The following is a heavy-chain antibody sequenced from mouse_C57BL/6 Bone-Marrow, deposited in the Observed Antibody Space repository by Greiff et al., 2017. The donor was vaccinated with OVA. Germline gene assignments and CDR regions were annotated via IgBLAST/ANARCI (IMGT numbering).Heavy chain of an antibody. V-gene: IGHV1-4*01. CDR2: INPSSGYT. CDR3: ARGDGNWFAY. Sequence: QVHVKQSGAELARPGASVKMSCKASGYTFTSYTMHWVKQRPGQGLEWIGYINPSSGYTKYNQKFKDKATLTADKSSSTAYMQLSSLTSEDSAVYYCARGDGNWFAYWGQGTLVTVSA. CDR1: GYTFTSYT. J-gene: IGHJ3*01. D-gene: IGHD2-1*01.